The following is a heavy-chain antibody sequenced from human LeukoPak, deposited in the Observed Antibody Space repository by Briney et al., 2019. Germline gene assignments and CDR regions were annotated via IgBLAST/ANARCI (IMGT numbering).Heavy chain of an antibody. CDR1: GFTVSSNC. CDR2: IYSGGST. V-gene: IGHV3-53*01. D-gene: IGHD6-19*01. CDR3: ARELIAVAGNFLGWDY. Sequence: PGGSLRVSCAASGFTVSSNCMSWVRQAPGKGLEWVSVIYSGGSTYYADSVKGRFTISRDNSKNTLYLQMNSLRAEDTAVYYCARELIAVAGNFLGWDYWGQGTLVTVSS. J-gene: IGHJ4*02.